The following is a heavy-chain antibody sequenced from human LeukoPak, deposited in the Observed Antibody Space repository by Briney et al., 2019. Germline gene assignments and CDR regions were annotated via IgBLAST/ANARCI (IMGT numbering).Heavy chain of an antibody. V-gene: IGHV7-4-1*02. D-gene: IGHD3-10*01. CDR1: GYTFTSYA. CDR2: INTNTGNP. Sequence: ASVKVSCKASGYTFTSYAMNWVRQAPGQGLEWMGWINTNTGNPTYAQGFTGRFVFSLDTSVSTAYLQISSLKAEDTAVYYCARVGTMVRGIITTPFDYWGQGTLVTVSS. J-gene: IGHJ4*02. CDR3: ARVGTMVRGIITTPFDY.